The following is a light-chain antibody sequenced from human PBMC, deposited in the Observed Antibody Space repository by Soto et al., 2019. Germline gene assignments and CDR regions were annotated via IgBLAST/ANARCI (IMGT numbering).Light chain of an antibody. Sequence: DIPMTQSPSSLSAPVGGRVTITCRASQGIRRGLGWYQQKPGKAPTRLIYAVSSLHSGVPSRFSGSGSATEITLTISSLQPEDSATYYCLQHNSYPLTCGGGTKVEIK. V-gene: IGKV1-17*01. CDR3: LQHNSYPLT. CDR1: QGIRRG. CDR2: AVS. J-gene: IGKJ4*01.